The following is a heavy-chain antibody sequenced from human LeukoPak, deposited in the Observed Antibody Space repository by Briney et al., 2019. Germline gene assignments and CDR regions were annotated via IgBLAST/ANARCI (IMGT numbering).Heavy chain of an antibody. CDR2: IYYSGST. V-gene: IGHV4-39*01. Sequence: PSETLSLTCTVSGGSISSSSYYWGWIRQPPGKGLEWIGSIYYSGSTYYNPSLKSRVTISVDTSKNQFSLKLSSVTAADTAVYYCATMDNWNLWGYWGQGTLVTVSS. J-gene: IGHJ4*02. D-gene: IGHD1-1*01. CDR3: ATMDNWNLWGY. CDR1: GGSISSSSYY.